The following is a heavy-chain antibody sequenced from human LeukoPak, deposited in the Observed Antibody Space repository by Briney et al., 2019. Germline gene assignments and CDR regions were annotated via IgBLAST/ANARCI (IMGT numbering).Heavy chain of an antibody. CDR2: ISGSGGSR. J-gene: IGHJ4*02. CDR1: GFTFTGHA. CDR3: AKDGDNPSSFDY. Sequence: GGSLRLSCAASGFTFTGHAMTWVRQAPGKGLEWVSTISGSGGSRYYADSVKGRFTISRDNSKNTLYLQMNSLSAEDTAVYYCAKDGDNPSSFDYWGQGTLVTVSS. D-gene: IGHD7-27*01. V-gene: IGHV3-23*01.